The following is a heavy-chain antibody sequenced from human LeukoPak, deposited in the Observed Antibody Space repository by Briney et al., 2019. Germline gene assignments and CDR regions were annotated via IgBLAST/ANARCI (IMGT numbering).Heavy chain of an antibody. CDR1: GGSISSYY. Sequence: SETVSLTCTVSGGSISSYYWSWIRQPPGKGLEWLGYIYYSGSTNYNPSLKSRVTISVDTSKNQFSLKLSSVTAADTAVYYCARLILGYCSSTSCYGSLDYYYGMDVWGQGTTVTVSS. CDR2: IYYSGST. CDR3: ARLILGYCSSTSCYGSLDYYYGMDV. V-gene: IGHV4-59*01. J-gene: IGHJ6*02. D-gene: IGHD2-2*01.